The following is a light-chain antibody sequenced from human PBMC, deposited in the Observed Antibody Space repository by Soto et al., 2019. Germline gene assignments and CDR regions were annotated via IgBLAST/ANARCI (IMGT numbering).Light chain of an antibody. J-gene: IGLJ2*01. V-gene: IGLV1-51*01. Sequence: QSVLTQPPSVSAAPGQKVTISCYGSSSNIGNNYVSWYQQLPGTAPKLLIYDNNRRPSGIPDRFSGSKSGTSATLGITGLQTGDEADYYCGTWDSSLSCVVFGGGTKVTVL. CDR3: GTWDSSLSCVV. CDR1: SSNIGNNY. CDR2: DNN.